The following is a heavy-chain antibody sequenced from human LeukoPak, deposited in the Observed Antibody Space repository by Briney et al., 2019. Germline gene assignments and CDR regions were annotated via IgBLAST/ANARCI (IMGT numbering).Heavy chain of an antibody. J-gene: IGHJ4*02. D-gene: IGHD5-12*01. CDR1: GFTFTNAW. CDR3: TTGGYGGQFDY. CDR2: IKSKIDGGTT. V-gene: IGHV3-15*01. Sequence: GGSLRLSCSASGFTFTNAWMSWVRQAPGKGLEWVGRIKSKIDGGTTDYAAPVKERFTISRDDSKNLLFLQMNSLKTEDTAVYYCTTGGYGGQFDYWGQGTLVTVSS.